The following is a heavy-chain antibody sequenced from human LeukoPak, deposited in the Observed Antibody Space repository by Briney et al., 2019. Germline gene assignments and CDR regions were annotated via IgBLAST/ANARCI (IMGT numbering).Heavy chain of an antibody. J-gene: IGHJ1*01. D-gene: IGHD3-22*01. CDR2: INHSGGT. CDR1: GGSFSDYY. Sequence: KPSETLSLTCAVYGGSFSDYYWSWMRQPPGKGLEWIGEINHSGGTNYNPSLKSRVTISVDTSKNQFSLKLSSVTAADTAVYYCAYSSGYQQHWGQGTLVTVSS. CDR3: AYSSGYQQH. V-gene: IGHV4-34*01.